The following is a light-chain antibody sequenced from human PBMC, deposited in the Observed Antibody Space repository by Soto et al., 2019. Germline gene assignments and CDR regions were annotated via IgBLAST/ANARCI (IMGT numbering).Light chain of an antibody. J-gene: IGKJ1*01. V-gene: IGKV3D-15*01. CDR1: QSVINN. CDR3: QQGDNWPWT. CDR2: AVS. Sequence: EIVMTQSPATLSVSPGERATLSCRASQSVINNLAWYQQKPGQAPRLLIYAVSTRATGIPARFSGSGSGTEFTLTISSLQSEDFAVYYCQQGDNWPWTSGQGTKV.